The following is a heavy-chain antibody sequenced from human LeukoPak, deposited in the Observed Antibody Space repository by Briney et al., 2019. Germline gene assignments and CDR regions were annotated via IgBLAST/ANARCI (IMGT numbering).Heavy chain of an antibody. V-gene: IGHV4-39*01. CDR3: ASPGEVRSYSVFDF. CDR1: GGSISSSSYY. CDR2: IYYSGST. Sequence: SETLSLTCTVSGGSISSSSYYWGWIRQPPGKGLEWIGTIYYSGSTYYNTSLKSRVTISIDTSKNQFSLKLNSVTAADTAVYFWASPGEVRSYSVFDFWAKGKRVPVSS. D-gene: IGHD1-26*01. J-gene: IGHJ3*01.